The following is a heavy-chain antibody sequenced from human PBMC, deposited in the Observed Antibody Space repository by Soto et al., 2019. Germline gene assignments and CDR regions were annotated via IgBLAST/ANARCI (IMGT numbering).Heavy chain of an antibody. CDR2: IWYDGSNK. D-gene: IGHD3-9*01. Sequence: QVQLVESGGGVVQPGRSLRLSCAASGFTFSSYGMHWVRQAPGKGLEWVAVIWYDGSNKYYADSVKSRFTISRDNSKNTLYLQMSSLRAEDTAVYYCARDAHFLTGYYFDYWGQGTLVTVSS. V-gene: IGHV3-33*01. J-gene: IGHJ4*02. CDR3: ARDAHFLTGYYFDY. CDR1: GFTFSSYG.